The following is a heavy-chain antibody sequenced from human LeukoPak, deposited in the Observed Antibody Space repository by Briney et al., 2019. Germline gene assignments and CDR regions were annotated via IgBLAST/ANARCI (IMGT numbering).Heavy chain of an antibody. D-gene: IGHD2-2*01. V-gene: IGHV4-59*01. CDR2: IYYSGST. J-gene: IGHJ4*02. Sequence: PSETLSLTCAVYGGSFNGYYWSWIRQPPGKGLEWIGYIYYSGSTNYNPSLKSRVTISVDTSKNQFSLKLSSVTAADTAVYYCARFLGSTSCYDYWGQGTLVTVSS. CDR1: GGSFNGYY. CDR3: ARFLGSTSCYDY.